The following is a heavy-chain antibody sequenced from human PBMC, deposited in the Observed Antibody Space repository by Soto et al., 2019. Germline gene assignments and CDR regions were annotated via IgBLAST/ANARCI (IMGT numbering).Heavy chain of an antibody. J-gene: IGHJ4*02. Sequence: EVQLLGSGGGLVQPGGSLRLSCAASGFTFSSYAMSWVRQAPGKGLEWVSAISGSGGSTYYADSVKGRFTISRDNSKNTLYLQMISLRAEDTAVYYCAKDPISSSCWAYFDYWGQGTLVTVSS. CDR2: ISGSGGST. CDR3: AKDPISSSCWAYFDY. V-gene: IGHV3-23*01. CDR1: GFTFSSYA. D-gene: IGHD6-13*01.